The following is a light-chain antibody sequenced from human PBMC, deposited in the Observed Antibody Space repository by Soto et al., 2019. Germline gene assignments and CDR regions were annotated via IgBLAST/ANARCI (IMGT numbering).Light chain of an antibody. Sequence: QSVPTQPPSASGSPGQSVTISCTGTKNDICVYAFVSWYQHHPGKAPRLIIFEILQRPSGVPDRFSGSKSGNTASLTVSGLQGADEADYFCKSYAGSHSYDVGSGTEV. CDR2: EIL. CDR1: KNDICVYAF. V-gene: IGLV2-8*01. J-gene: IGLJ1*01. CDR3: KSYAGSHSYD.